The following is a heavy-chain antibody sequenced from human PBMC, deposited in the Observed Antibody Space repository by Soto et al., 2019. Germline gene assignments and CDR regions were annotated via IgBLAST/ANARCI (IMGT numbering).Heavy chain of an antibody. CDR3: ARQRTTVVTQAYFDH. CDR2: IYYSGRT. J-gene: IGHJ4*02. Sequence: PSETLSLTCIVSGESISSSSYYWGWIRQPPGKGLEWIGSIYYSGRTYYNPSFKSRVTISIVTSKNQFSLKLSSVTATDTAVYYCARQRTTVVTQAYFDHWGQGALVTVSS. CDR1: GESISSSSYY. D-gene: IGHD2-21*02. V-gene: IGHV4-39*01.